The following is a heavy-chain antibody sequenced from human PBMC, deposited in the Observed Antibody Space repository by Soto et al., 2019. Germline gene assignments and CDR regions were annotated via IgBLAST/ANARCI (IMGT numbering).Heavy chain of an antibody. V-gene: IGHV4-4*02. CDR3: ARGVKWYYDFWSGYYG. CDR2: IYHSGST. Sequence: SETLSLTCAVSGGSISSSNWWSWVRQPPGKGLEWIGEIYHSGSTNYNPSLKSRVTISVDKSKNQFSLKLSSVTAADTAVYYCARGVKWYYDFWSGYYGWGQGTLVTVSS. CDR1: GGSISSSNW. J-gene: IGHJ4*02. D-gene: IGHD3-3*01.